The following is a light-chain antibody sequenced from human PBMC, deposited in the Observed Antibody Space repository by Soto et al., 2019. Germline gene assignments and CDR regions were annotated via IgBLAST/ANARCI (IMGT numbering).Light chain of an antibody. CDR2: GAS. CDR1: QSVSSN. CDR3: QQYNNWPLT. J-gene: IGKJ2*01. Sequence: EIVMTQSPATLSVSPGERATLSCRASQSVSSNLAWYQQNPGQAPNLLIYGASTRDTGTPARFSGSGSGTEFTLTISSLPSEDFAVYYCQQYNNWPLTFGQGTKLEIK. V-gene: IGKV3-15*01.